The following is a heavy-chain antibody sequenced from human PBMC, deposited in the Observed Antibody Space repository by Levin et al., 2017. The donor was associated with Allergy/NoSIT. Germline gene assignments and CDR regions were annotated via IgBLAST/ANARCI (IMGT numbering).Heavy chain of an antibody. J-gene: IGHJ6*02. V-gene: IGHV1-18*01. CDR3: ARDQRSGSYSYYYYGMDV. Sequence: ASVKVSCKASGYTFTSYGISWVRQAPGQGIEWMGWISAYNGNTNYAQKLQGRVTMTTDTSTSTAYMELRSLRSDDTAVYYCARDQRSGSYSYYYYGMDVWGQGTTVTVSS. D-gene: IGHD1-26*01. CDR1: GYTFTSYG. CDR2: ISAYNGNT.